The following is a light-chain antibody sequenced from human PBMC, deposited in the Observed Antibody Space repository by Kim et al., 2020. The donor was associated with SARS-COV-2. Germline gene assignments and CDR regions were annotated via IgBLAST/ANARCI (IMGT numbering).Light chain of an antibody. CDR1: SSDVGGYNY. V-gene: IGLV2-8*01. CDR3: ISCAGRDTWV. Sequence: QSALTQPPSASGSPGQSVTISCTGTSSDVGGYNYVSWYQQHPGKAPKLMIFEVNKRPSGVPDRFSGSKSGNTASLTVSGLQAEDEADYYCISCAGRDTWVFGGGTQLTVL. CDR2: EVN. J-gene: IGLJ3*02.